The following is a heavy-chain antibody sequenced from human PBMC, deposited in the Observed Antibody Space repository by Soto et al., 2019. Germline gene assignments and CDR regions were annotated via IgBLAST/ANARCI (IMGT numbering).Heavy chain of an antibody. CDR1: GGSISSSSYY. J-gene: IGHJ4*02. CDR3: AGRGGYSSSWYHFDY. D-gene: IGHD6-13*01. Sequence: SETLSLTCTVSGGSISSSSYYWGWIRQPPGKGLEWIGSRYYSGNTYYNPSLKSRVTISVDTSRNQFSLKLSSVTAADTSVYYCAGRGGYSSSWYHFDYWGQGALVTVSS. V-gene: IGHV4-39*01. CDR2: RYYSGNT.